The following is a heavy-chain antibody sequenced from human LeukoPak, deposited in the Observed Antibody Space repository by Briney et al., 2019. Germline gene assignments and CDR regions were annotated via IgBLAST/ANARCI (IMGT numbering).Heavy chain of an antibody. J-gene: IGHJ4*02. CDR1: GGSFTDYY. CDR2: INHSGST. Sequence: SETLSLTCAVYGGSFTDYYWSWIRQPPAKGLEWIGEINHSGSTNYNPSLKSRVTILVDTSKNQFYLQLSSVTAADTAVYYCARGLTSPAPHWGQGTLVTVSS. CDR3: ARGLTSPAPH. V-gene: IGHV4-34*01.